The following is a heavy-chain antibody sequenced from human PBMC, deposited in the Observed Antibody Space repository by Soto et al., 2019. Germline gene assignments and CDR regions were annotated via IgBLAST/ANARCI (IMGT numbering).Heavy chain of an antibody. J-gene: IGHJ6*02. D-gene: IGHD6-13*01. CDR3: ASHTAARRSQFGMDV. Sequence: ASVKVSCKASGYTFTSYGISWVRQAPGQGLEWMGWISAYNGNTNYAQKLQGRVTMTTDTSTSTAYMELRSLRSDDTAVYYCASHTAARRSQFGMDVWGQGTTVTVSS. CDR2: ISAYNGNT. V-gene: IGHV1-18*04. CDR1: GYTFTSYG.